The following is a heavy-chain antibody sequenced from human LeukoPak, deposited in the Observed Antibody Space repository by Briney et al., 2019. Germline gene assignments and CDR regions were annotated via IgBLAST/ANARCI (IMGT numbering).Heavy chain of an antibody. CDR1: GFTFSGYR. CDR3: ARGAGVGSYSDIDY. J-gene: IGHJ4*02. D-gene: IGHD4-17*01. Sequence: GGSLRLSCAASGFTFSGYRMPWVRQPPGKGLEWVSHINTDVTITNYADSMRGRFTISRDDAKNTLYLQMNSPRAEDTAVYYCARGAGVGSYSDIDYWGQGTLVTVSS. CDR2: INTDVTIT. V-gene: IGHV3-74*01.